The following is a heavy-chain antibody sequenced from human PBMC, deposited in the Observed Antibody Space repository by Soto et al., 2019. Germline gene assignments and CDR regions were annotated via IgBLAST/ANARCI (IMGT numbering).Heavy chain of an antibody. Sequence: GGSLRLSCAASGFTFSGYWMHWVRQAPGKGLVWVSRINSDGSTTTYADSVKGRFTISRDNAKNTLYLQMNSLRGEDTAVYYCAFYQPRPGGYYYYMDVWGKGTTVTVSS. CDR1: GFTFSGYW. V-gene: IGHV3-74*01. CDR2: INSDGSTT. CDR3: AFYQPRPGGYYYYMDV. D-gene: IGHD2-2*01. J-gene: IGHJ6*03.